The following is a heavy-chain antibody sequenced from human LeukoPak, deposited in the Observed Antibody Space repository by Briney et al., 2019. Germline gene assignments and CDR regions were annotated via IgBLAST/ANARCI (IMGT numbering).Heavy chain of an antibody. V-gene: IGHV1-18*01. J-gene: IGHJ5*02. Sequence: ASVKVSCKASGYTFTRYGITWVRQAPGQGLEWMGWISTYNGKTNYAQKVQDRVTMTTDTSTSTVYMELRSLRSDDTALYYCARVGYGANWFDPWGQGTLVTVSS. CDR3: ARVGYGANWFDP. D-gene: IGHD6-13*01. CDR1: GYTFTRYG. CDR2: ISTYNGKT.